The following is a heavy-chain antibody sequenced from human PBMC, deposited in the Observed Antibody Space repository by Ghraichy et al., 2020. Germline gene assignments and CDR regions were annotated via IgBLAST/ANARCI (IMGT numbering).Heavy chain of an antibody. Sequence: GGSLRLSCAASGFTFSSYAMSWVRQAPGKGLEWVSAISGSGGSTYYADSVKGRFTISRDNSKNTLYLQMNSLRAEDTAVYYCAKAKLLWFGVPEGAFDIWGQGTMVTVSS. V-gene: IGHV3-23*01. J-gene: IGHJ3*02. CDR1: GFTFSSYA. CDR2: ISGSGGST. D-gene: IGHD3-10*01. CDR3: AKAKLLWFGVPEGAFDI.